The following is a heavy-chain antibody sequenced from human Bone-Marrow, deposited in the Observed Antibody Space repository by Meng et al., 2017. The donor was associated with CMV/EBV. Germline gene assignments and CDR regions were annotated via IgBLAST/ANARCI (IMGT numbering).Heavy chain of an antibody. CDR3: ARDSYSSSSRWFDP. CDR1: GNIFNDYY. J-gene: IGHJ5*02. Sequence: ASVKVSCKISGNIFNDYYMHWVQQAPGKGLEWMGLVDPEGGETIYAEKFQGRLTITADTSTETAYMELSSVRSEDTAVYYCARDSYSSSSRWFDPWGQGTLVTVSS. D-gene: IGHD6-6*01. CDR2: VDPEGGET. V-gene: IGHV1-69-2*01.